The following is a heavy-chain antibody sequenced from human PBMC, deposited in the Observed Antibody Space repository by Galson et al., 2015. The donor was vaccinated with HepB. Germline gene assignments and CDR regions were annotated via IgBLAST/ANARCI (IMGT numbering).Heavy chain of an antibody. CDR2: INPNSGGT. CDR1: GYTFTGYY. CDR3: ARDCAGATVSGMDV. D-gene: IGHD1-26*01. J-gene: IGHJ6*02. Sequence: SVKVSCKASGYTFTGYYMHWVRQAPGQGLEWMGWINPNSGGTNYAQKFQGRVTMTRDTSISTAYMELSRLRSDDTAVYYCARDCAGATVSGMDVWGQGTTVTVSS. V-gene: IGHV1-2*02.